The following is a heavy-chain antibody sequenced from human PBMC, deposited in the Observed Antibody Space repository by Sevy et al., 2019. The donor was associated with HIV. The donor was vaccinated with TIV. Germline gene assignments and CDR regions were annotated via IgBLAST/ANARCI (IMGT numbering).Heavy chain of an antibody. V-gene: IGHV3-33*01. J-gene: IGHJ4*02. Sequence: GGSLRLSCAATGFTFSNYAMHWVRQAPGKGMEWVAIIWSDGAYQYHGDSVKGRFIISRDNSKNTLYLQMNNVRVEDTAVYYCARGGYYYDNAAYYAFDSWGQGTLVTVSS. CDR2: IWSDGAYQ. CDR3: ARGGYYYDNAAYYAFDS. CDR1: GFTFSNYA. D-gene: IGHD3-22*01.